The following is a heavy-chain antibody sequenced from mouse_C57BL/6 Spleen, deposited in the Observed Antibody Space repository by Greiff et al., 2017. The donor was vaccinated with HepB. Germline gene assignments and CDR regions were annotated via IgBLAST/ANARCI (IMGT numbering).Heavy chain of an antibody. J-gene: IGHJ2*01. V-gene: IGHV1-69*01. CDR1: GYTFTSYW. CDR2: IDPSDSYT. D-gene: IGHD3-2*02. CDR3: ARRRDSSGYVDY. Sequence: VQLQQSGAELVMPGASVKLSCKASGYTFTSYWMHWVKQRPGQGLEWIGEIDPSDSYTNYNQKFKGKSTLTVDKSSSTAYMQLSSLTSEDSAVYYCARRRDSSGYVDYWGQGTTLTVSS.